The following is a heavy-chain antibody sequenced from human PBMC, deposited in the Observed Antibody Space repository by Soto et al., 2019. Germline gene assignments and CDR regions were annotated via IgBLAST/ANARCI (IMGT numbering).Heavy chain of an antibody. CDR1: GFTFSSYG. Sequence: GGSLRLSCAASGFTFSSYGMHWVRQAPGKGLEWVAVIWYDGSNKYYADSVKGRFTISRDNSKNTLYLQMNSLRAEDTAVYYCARNYDYVWGYYFDYWGQGTLVTVSS. CDR2: IWYDGSNK. J-gene: IGHJ4*02. D-gene: IGHD3-16*01. V-gene: IGHV3-33*01. CDR3: ARNYDYVWGYYFDY.